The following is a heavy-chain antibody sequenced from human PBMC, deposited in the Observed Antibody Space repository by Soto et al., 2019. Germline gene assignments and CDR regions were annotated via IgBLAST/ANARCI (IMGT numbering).Heavy chain of an antibody. J-gene: IGHJ4*02. Sequence: PSETLSLTCTVSGGSISSSSYYWGWIRQPPGKGLEWIGSIYYSGSTYYNPSLKSRVTISVDTSKNQFSLKLSSVTAADTAVYYCARSWYSSSSLKWGQGTLVTVSS. V-gene: IGHV4-39*01. CDR2: IYYSGST. CDR1: GGSISSSSYY. CDR3: ARSWYSSSSLK. D-gene: IGHD6-13*01.